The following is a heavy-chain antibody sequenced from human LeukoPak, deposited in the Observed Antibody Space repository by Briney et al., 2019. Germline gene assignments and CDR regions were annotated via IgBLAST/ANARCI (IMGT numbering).Heavy chain of an antibody. Sequence: PGGSLRLSCAASRFTFSNYWMTWVRRAPRKGLEWVANIKQDVSEKYYVDSVKGRFTISRDNAKNSLYLQMNSLRAEDTAVYYCARSDTSGYYALDYWGQGTLVTVSS. CDR1: RFTFSNYW. J-gene: IGHJ4*02. CDR2: IKQDVSEK. D-gene: IGHD3-22*01. CDR3: ARSDTSGYYALDY. V-gene: IGHV3-7*01.